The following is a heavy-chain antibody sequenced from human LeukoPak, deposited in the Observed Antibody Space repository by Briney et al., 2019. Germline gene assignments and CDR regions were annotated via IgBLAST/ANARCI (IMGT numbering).Heavy chain of an antibody. CDR2: VNPNDGAR. Sequence: ASVKVSCTASGYPFSTYWLHSVRQAPGQGREGMGFVNPNDGARIYAQQFQHTLTMPRHTSTHKVFIELSSQRSEDTAVYYCARGLYYYDRSTYDDFDYWGQGTLVTVSS. J-gene: IGHJ4*02. D-gene: IGHD3-22*01. V-gene: IGHV1-46*01. CDR1: GYPFSTYW. CDR3: ARGLYYYDRSTYDDFDY.